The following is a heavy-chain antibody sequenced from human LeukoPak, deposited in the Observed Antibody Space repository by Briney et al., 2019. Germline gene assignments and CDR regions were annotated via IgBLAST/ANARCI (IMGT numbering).Heavy chain of an antibody. CDR2: ISSSSSYI. Sequence: KPGVSLRLSCAASGFTFSSYSMNWVRQAPGKGLEWVSSISSSSSYIYYADSVKGRFTISRDNAKNSLYLQMNSLRAEDTAVYYCARGINCSGGSCYSEVDAFDIWGQGTMVTVSS. D-gene: IGHD2-15*01. CDR1: GFTFSSYS. V-gene: IGHV3-21*01. CDR3: ARGINCSGGSCYSEVDAFDI. J-gene: IGHJ3*02.